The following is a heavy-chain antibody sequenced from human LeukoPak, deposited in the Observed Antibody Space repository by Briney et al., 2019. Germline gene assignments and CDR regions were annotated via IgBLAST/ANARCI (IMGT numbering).Heavy chain of an antibody. Sequence: PGGSLRLSCAASGLTFSSYAMSWVRQAPGKGLEWVSTISGSGGSIWYADSVKGRFTISRDNSNNTLYLQMNSLRAEDTAVYFCAKQGYSSGWYWDCWGQGILVTVSS. D-gene: IGHD6-19*01. V-gene: IGHV3-23*01. CDR3: AKQGYSSGWYWDC. CDR2: ISGSGGSI. J-gene: IGHJ4*02. CDR1: GLTFSSYA.